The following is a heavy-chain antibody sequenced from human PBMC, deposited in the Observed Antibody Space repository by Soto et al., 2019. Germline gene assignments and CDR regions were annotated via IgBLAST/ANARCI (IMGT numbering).Heavy chain of an antibody. CDR3: ARGVVVPAAIRPYYYGMDV. CDR1: GGSISSGDYY. CDR2: IYYSGST. V-gene: IGHV4-30-4*01. J-gene: IGHJ6*02. D-gene: IGHD2-2*01. Sequence: SETLSLTCTVSGGSISSGDYYWSWIRQPPGKGLEWIGHIYYSGSTYYNPSLKSRVTISVDTSKNQFSLKLSSVTAADTAVYYRARGVVVPAAIRPYYYGMDVWGQGTTVTVSS.